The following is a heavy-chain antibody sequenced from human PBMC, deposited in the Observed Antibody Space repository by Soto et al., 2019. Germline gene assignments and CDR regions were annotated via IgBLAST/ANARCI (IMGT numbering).Heavy chain of an antibody. V-gene: IGHV3-23*01. D-gene: IGHD3-22*01. Sequence: GGSLRLACAASGFTFSSYAMSSVRQAPGKGLEWVSAISGSGGSTYYADSVKGRFTISRDNSKNTLYLQMNSLRAEDTAVYYCAKEYYDSSGYYYPDAFDIWGQGTMVTVSS. CDR2: ISGSGGST. CDR1: GFTFSSYA. CDR3: AKEYYDSSGYYYPDAFDI. J-gene: IGHJ3*02.